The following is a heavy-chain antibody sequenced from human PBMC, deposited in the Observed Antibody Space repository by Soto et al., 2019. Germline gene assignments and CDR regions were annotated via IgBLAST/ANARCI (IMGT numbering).Heavy chain of an antibody. CDR3: ARSPYYYDSRGYSGDFYYFDY. CDR2: IYYSGST. J-gene: IGHJ4*02. Sequence: PSETLSLTCTVSGGSISSTNYYWGWIRQPPGKGLEWIGSIYYSGSTYYNPSLKSRVTISVDTSKNQFSLKLSSMPAADTSVYYCARSPYYYDSRGYSGDFYYFDYWGQGTLVTVSS. CDR1: GGSISSTNYY. V-gene: IGHV4-39*01. D-gene: IGHD3-22*01.